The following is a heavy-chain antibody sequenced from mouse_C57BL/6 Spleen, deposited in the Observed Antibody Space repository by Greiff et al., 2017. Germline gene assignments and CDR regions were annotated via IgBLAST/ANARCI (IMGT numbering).Heavy chain of an antibody. CDR1: GYTFTSYW. CDR3: ARPQEGYYFDY. CDR2: IDPSDSYT. Sequence: QVQLQQPGAELVMPGASVKLSCKASGYTFTSYWMHWVKQRPGQGLEWIGEIDPSDSYTNYNQKFKGKSTLTVDKSSSTAYMQLSSLTSEDSAVYYCARPQEGYYFDYWGQGTTLTVSS. V-gene: IGHV1-69*01. J-gene: IGHJ2*01.